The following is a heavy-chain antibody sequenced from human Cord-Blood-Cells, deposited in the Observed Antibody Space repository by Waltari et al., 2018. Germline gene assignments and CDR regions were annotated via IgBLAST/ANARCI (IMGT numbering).Heavy chain of an antibody. Sequence: QVQLVESGGGVVQPGRSLRLSCAASGFTFSSYAMHWVRQAPGKGLEWVAVISYDGSNKSYADSVKGRFTISRDNSKNTLYLQMNSLRAEDTAVYYCARDDFLLGFDYWGQGTLVTVSS. V-gene: IGHV3-30*04. D-gene: IGHD3-9*01. J-gene: IGHJ4*02. CDR3: ARDDFLLGFDY. CDR1: GFTFSSYA. CDR2: ISYDGSNK.